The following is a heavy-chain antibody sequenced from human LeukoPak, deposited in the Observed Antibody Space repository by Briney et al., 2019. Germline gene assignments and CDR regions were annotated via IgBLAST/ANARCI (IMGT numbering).Heavy chain of an antibody. Sequence: GASVTVSFTASGYTFTIYGISWVRQAPGQGLEWMGWISAYNGNTNYAQKLQGRVTMTTDTSTSTAYMELRSLRSDDTAVYYCARLQTAPELDYWGQGTLVTVSS. CDR1: GYTFTIYG. CDR2: ISAYNGNT. J-gene: IGHJ4*02. V-gene: IGHV1-18*01. D-gene: IGHD1-14*01. CDR3: ARLQTAPELDY.